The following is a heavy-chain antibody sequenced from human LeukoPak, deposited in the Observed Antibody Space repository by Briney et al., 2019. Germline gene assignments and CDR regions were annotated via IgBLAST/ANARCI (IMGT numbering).Heavy chain of an antibody. CDR1: GFTFSSYS. CDR2: ISSSSSYI. D-gene: IGHD6-6*01. J-gene: IGHJ4*02. V-gene: IGHV3-21*01. CDR3: ARDAYSSSPNAIDY. Sequence: GGSLRLSCAASGFTFSSYSMNWVRQAPGKGLEWVSSISSSSSYIYYADSVKGRFTISRDNAKNSLYLQMNSQRAEDTAVYYCARDAYSSSPNAIDYWGQGTLVTVSS.